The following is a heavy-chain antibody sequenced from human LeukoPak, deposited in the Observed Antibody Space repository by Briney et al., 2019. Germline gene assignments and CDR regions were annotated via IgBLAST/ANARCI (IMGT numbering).Heavy chain of an antibody. V-gene: IGHV4-61*02. CDR2: IYTSGST. CDR1: GGSISSGSYY. D-gene: IGHD3-22*01. CDR3: ARDRYSYYYDSSGYYP. J-gene: IGHJ5*02. Sequence: SETLSLTCTVSGGSISSGSYYWSWIRQPAGKGLEWIGRIYTSGSTNYNPSLKSRVTISVDTSKNQFSLKLSSVTAADTAVYYCARDRYSYYYDSSGYYPWGQGTLVTVSS.